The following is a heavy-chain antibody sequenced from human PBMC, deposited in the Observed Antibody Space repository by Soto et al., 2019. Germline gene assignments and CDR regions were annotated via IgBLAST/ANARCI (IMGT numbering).Heavy chain of an antibody. CDR3: TASSGWYNAFDI. CDR1: GFTFSSYA. J-gene: IGHJ3*02. D-gene: IGHD6-19*01. Sequence: EVQLLESGGGLVQPGGSLRLSCAASGFTFSSYAMSWVRQAPGKGLEWVSAISGSGGSTYYADSVKGRFTISRDNSKNTLYLQMNSVRAEDRAVYYCTASSGWYNAFDIWGQGTMVTVSS. V-gene: IGHV3-23*01. CDR2: ISGSGGST.